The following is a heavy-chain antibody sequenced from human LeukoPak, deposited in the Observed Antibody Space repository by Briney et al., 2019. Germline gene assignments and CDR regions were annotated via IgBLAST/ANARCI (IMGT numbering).Heavy chain of an antibody. D-gene: IGHD4-17*01. V-gene: IGHV3-48*01. Sequence: GGSLRLSCAASGFTFSTYSVTWVRQAPGKGLEWLSYISSDSRTIYHADSVKGRFTIPRDNARNTLYLQMNSLRAEDTAVYYCATVYGDYLYFDYWGQGTLVTVSS. CDR2: ISSDSRTI. CDR1: GFTFSTYS. J-gene: IGHJ4*02. CDR3: ATVYGDYLYFDY.